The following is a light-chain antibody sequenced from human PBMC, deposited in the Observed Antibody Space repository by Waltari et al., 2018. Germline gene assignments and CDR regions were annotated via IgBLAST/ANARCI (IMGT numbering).Light chain of an antibody. CDR3: QVWDNGSDRSV. Sequence: SYVLTQPPPVSVAPGEPATITVGGSNLGIKDVPWYPQTPGLAPLRVVFVGSDRSTGIPERFSGSNSGNTATLIISRVEAGDEADYYCQVWDNGSDRSVFGGGTKLTVL. CDR1: NLGIKD. CDR2: VGS. V-gene: IGLV3-21*02. J-gene: IGLJ3*02.